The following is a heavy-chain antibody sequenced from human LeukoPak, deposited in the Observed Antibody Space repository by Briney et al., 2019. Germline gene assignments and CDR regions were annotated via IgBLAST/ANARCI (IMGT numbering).Heavy chain of an antibody. J-gene: IGHJ4*02. Sequence: GTSVKVSCKASGFTFSSSTMQWVRQAHGQRLEWIGWIVVDSGNTNYAQKFQERVTITRDMSTSTAYLELSSLRSEDTAVYFCAARFLQEDDRFGGYTYGVDYWGQGTLVTVSS. V-gene: IGHV1-58*02. CDR3: AARFLQEDDRFGGYTYGVDY. D-gene: IGHD5-18*01. CDR2: IVVDSGNT. CDR1: GFTFSSST.